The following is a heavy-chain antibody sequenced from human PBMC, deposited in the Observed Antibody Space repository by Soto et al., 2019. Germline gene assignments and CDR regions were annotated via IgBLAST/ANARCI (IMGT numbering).Heavy chain of an antibody. J-gene: IGHJ6*02. V-gene: IGHV1-8*01. CDR2: MNPNSGNT. D-gene: IGHD3-22*01. CDR3: ARGGGSSGYYYYYYGMDV. Sequence: XSVKVSCKASGYPFTSYDINWVSQANGQGLEWMGWMNPNSGNTGYAQKFQGRVSMTRNTSISTAYMELSSLRSEDTAVYYCARGGGSSGYYYYYYGMDVWGQGTTVTVSS. CDR1: GYPFTSYD.